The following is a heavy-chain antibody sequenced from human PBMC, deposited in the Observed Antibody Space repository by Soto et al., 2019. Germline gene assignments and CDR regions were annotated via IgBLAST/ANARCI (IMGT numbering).Heavy chain of an antibody. CDR2: INPHGGST. J-gene: IGHJ5*02. CDR1: RDTVTSYY. V-gene: IGHV1-46*01. Sequence: ASVKISYNEPRDTVTSYYINWVRQAPGQGLEWMGVINPHGGSTAYAQKFKGRVTLTRDTSASTVYMEVSSLTSEDTAMYYCARSSGGNFGIIIEGTNWFAPWGKGTLVTVSS. D-gene: IGHD1-26*01. CDR3: ARSSGGNFGIIIEGTNWFAP.